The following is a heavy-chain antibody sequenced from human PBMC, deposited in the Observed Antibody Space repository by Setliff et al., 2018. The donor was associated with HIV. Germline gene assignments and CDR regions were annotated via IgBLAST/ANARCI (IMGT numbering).Heavy chain of an antibody. CDR3: ATVSHTNVAAHDAFDI. V-gene: IGHV1-24*01. Sequence: ASVKVSCKVSGYTLTELSRHWVRQAPGKGLEWMGGFDPEDGNTIYAQKFQGRVTMTADTSTDTAYMELSSLRSEDTAVYYCATVSHTNVAAHDAFDIWGQGTLVTVSS. J-gene: IGHJ3*02. D-gene: IGHD6-19*01. CDR1: GYTLTELS. CDR2: FDPEDGNT.